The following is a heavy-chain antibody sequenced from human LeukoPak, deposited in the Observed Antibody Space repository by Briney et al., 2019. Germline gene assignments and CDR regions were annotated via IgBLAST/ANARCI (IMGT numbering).Heavy chain of an antibody. CDR1: GFTFSSYW. V-gene: IGHV3-7*01. CDR2: IKQDGSEK. J-gene: IGHJ6*02. Sequence: PGGSLRLSCAASGFTFSSYWMSWVRQAPGKGLEWVANIKQDGSEKYYVDSVKGRFTISRDNAKNSLYLQMNSLRAEDTAVYYCARDSFVVFGAVIQGSYGMDVWGQGTTVTVSS. CDR3: ARDSFVVFGAVIQGSYGMDV. D-gene: IGHD3-3*01.